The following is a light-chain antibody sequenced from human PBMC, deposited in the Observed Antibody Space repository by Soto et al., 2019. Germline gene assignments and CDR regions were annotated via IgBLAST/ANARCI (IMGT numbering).Light chain of an antibody. CDR1: SSDVGDYNY. CDR3: SSYSSSGTLYV. J-gene: IGLJ1*01. CDR2: DVS. V-gene: IGLV2-14*01. Sequence: QSALTQPASVSGSPGQSITLSCTGSSSDVGDYNYVAWYQQHPDKAPKLMIVDVSSRPSGVSNRFSGSKSGNTASLTISGLQAEDEADYFCSSYSSSGTLYVFGTGTKLTVL.